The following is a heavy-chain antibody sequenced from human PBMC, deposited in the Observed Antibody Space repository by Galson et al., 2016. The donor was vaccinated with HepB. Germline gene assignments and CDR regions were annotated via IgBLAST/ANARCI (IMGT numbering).Heavy chain of an antibody. CDR3: ARAAGHEYYFYGMEV. Sequence: ETLSLTCTVSGGSISSSGHHWGWIRQPPGKGLEWIGNIYYTGSTYYNPSPESRLSMSVDTSKNQFALTLTSVTAADTAVYYCARAAGHEYYFYGMEVWGQGTTVTVSS. V-gene: IGHV4-39*01. CDR1: GGSISSSGHH. CDR2: IYYTGST. J-gene: IGHJ6*02. D-gene: IGHD6-13*01.